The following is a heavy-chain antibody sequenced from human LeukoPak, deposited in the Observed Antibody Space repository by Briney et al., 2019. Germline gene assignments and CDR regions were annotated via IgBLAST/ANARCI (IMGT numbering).Heavy chain of an antibody. D-gene: IGHD1-26*01. V-gene: IGHV4-34*01. CDR2: INHSGST. Sequence: SETLSLTCAVYGGSFSGYYWSWIRQPPGKGLEWIGEINHSGSTNYNPSLKSRVTISVDTSKNQFSLKLSSVTAADTAVYYCARGVLVGATPFDIWGQGTMVTVSS. CDR1: GGSFSGYY. J-gene: IGHJ3*02. CDR3: ARGVLVGATPFDI.